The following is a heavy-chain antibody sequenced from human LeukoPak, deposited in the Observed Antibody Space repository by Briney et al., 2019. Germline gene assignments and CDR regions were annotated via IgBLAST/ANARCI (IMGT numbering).Heavy chain of an antibody. D-gene: IGHD1-26*01. CDR2: MNPNSGNT. CDR1: GGTFSSYD. J-gene: IGHJ4*02. V-gene: IGHV1-8*03. Sequence: ASVKVSCKASGGTFSSYDINWVRQATGQGLEWMEWMNPNSGNTGYAQKFQGRVTITRNTSISTAYMELSSLRSEDTAVYYCARVTYSGSYCFDYWGQGTLVTVSS. CDR3: ARVTYSGSYCFDY.